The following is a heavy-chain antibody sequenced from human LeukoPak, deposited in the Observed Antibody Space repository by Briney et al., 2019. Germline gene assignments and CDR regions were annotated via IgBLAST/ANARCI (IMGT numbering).Heavy chain of an antibody. CDR2: IYYSGST. CDR1: GGSISSYY. D-gene: IGHD2-21*01. J-gene: IGHJ3*02. V-gene: IGHV4-59*12. CDR3: ASGGGPLYAFDI. Sequence: SETLSLTCTVSGGSISSYYWSWIRQPPGKGLEWIGYIYYSGSTNYTPSLKSRVTISVDTSKNQFSLKLSSVTAADTAVYYCASGGGPLYAFDIWGQGTMVTVSS.